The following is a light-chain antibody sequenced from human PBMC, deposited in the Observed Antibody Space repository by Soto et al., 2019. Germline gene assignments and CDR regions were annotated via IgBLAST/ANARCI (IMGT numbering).Light chain of an antibody. CDR1: QSVSSN. V-gene: IGKV3-15*01. CDR2: GAS. J-gene: IGKJ1*01. Sequence: EIVMTQSPAPLSVSPGERATLSCRASQSVSSNLAWYQQKPGQAPRLLIYGASTRATGVPARFSGSGSGTEFTLTISSLQSEDFAVYYCKQYNNWPPWTFGQGTKVEIK. CDR3: KQYNNWPPWT.